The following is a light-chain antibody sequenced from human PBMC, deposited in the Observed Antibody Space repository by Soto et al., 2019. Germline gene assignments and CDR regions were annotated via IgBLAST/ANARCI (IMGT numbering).Light chain of an antibody. CDR1: QSVSGN. CDR2: GAY. Sequence: DIVMTQSPATLSVSPGERATLSCRASQSVSGNLAGYQLKPGQAPRLLICGAYTRANGIPDRFSGSGSGTDLTLTMSRLESEDFAVYYCQQYGSSPRTFGQGTEVHIK. J-gene: IGKJ1*01. V-gene: IGKV3-20*01. CDR3: QQYGSSPRT.